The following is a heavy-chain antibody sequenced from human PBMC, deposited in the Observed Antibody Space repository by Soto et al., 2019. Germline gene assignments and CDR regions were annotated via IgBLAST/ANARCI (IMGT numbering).Heavy chain of an antibody. CDR1: GFTFDDYA. CDR2: ISWNSGSI. J-gene: IGHJ6*02. CDR3: AKDMSPYSGSYSALDYYYYYGMDV. D-gene: IGHD1-26*01. V-gene: IGHV3-9*01. Sequence: GGSLRLSCAASGFTFDDYAMHWVRQAPGKGLEWVSGISWNSGSIGYADSVKGRFTISRDNAKNSLYLQMNSLRAEDTALYYCAKDMSPYSGSYSALDYYYYYGMDVWGQGTTVTVSS.